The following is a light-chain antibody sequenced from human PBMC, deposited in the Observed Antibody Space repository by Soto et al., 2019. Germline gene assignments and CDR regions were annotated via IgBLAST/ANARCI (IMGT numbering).Light chain of an antibody. CDR2: EVT. V-gene: IGLV2-8*01. CDR1: SSDVGAYNY. J-gene: IGLJ3*02. Sequence: QSALTQPPSASGSPGQSVTISCTGTSSDVGAYNYVSWYQQHAGKAPKLVIYEVTKRPSGVPDRFSGSKSANTASLTVSGLQAEDQAHYYSRSFASSNTWVFGRGTKLTVL. CDR3: RSFASSNTWV.